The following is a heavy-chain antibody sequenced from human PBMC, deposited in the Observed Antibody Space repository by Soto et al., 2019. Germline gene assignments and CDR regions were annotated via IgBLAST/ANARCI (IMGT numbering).Heavy chain of an antibody. CDR1: GYSITAGGYY. Sequence: SETLSLTCFVSGYSITAGGYYWSWIRHHPGRGLEWIGSFYSSGSIIYNPSLRSRVSISGDTSSNQFSMSLTSVTAADTARYYCARMYSSGSGWFHPWGQGTLVTVSS. CDR3: ARMYSSGSGWFHP. V-gene: IGHV4-31*03. CDR2: FYSSGSI. D-gene: IGHD6-19*01. J-gene: IGHJ5*02.